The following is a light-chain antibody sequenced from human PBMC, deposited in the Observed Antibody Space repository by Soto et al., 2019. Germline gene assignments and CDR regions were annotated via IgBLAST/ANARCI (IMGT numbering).Light chain of an antibody. J-gene: IGKJ4*01. CDR1: QSVNNNW. Sequence: EILLTQSPGTLSLSPGERATLSCRASQSVNNNWLAWYQQKAGQAPRLLIYGASSRVIGIPDRFSGSGSGADFTLTISRLEPEDFAVYYCQQYGSSPLTFGGGTKVESK. CDR2: GAS. CDR3: QQYGSSPLT. V-gene: IGKV3-20*01.